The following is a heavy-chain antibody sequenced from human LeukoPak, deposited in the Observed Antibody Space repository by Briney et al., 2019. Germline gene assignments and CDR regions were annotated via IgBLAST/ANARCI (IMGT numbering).Heavy chain of an antibody. CDR3: ATSLLGATFDT. Sequence: GGSLRLSCSASGFTFSSYSMSWVRQAPGRGLDWVSSLSTDTTYMSYADSVKSRFSISRDNAKQSLYLQMNSLRAEDTAVYYCATSLLGATFDTWGQGTMVTVSS. CDR1: GFTFSSYS. V-gene: IGHV3-21*01. D-gene: IGHD2-15*01. J-gene: IGHJ3*02. CDR2: LSTDTTYM.